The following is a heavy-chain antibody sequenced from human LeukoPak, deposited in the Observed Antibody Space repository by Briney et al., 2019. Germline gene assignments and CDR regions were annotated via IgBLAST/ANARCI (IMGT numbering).Heavy chain of an antibody. CDR2: ISGSGGST. Sequence: GGSLRLSCAASGFTFSSYAMSWVRQAPGRGLEWVSAISGSGGSTYYADSVKGRFTISRDNSKNTLYLQMNSLRAEDTAVYYCAKDPYYDSSGYQENWGQGTLVTVSS. D-gene: IGHD3-22*01. J-gene: IGHJ4*02. CDR3: AKDPYYDSSGYQEN. CDR1: GFTFSSYA. V-gene: IGHV3-23*01.